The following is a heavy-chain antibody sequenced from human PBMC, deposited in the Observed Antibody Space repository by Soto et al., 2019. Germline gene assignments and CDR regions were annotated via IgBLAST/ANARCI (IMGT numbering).Heavy chain of an antibody. CDR3: ARSQTAVTSYDY. CDR1: GAPISSISYS. D-gene: IGHD4-17*01. J-gene: IGHJ4*02. CDR2: IYHSGST. Sequence: SGPMSLTCTVSGAPISSISYSWACIRQPPGKGLEWIGYIYHSGSTYYNPSLKSRITISVDRSKSQFSLKLSSVTAADTAVYYCARSQTAVTSYDYWGQGTLVTVSS. V-gene: IGHV4-30-2*01.